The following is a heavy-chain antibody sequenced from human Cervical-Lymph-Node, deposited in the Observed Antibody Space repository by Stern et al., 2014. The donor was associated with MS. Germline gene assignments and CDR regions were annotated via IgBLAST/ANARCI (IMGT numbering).Heavy chain of an antibody. CDR1: GFTFRDSG. V-gene: IGHV3-30*18. J-gene: IGHJ4*02. D-gene: IGHD5-24*01. CDR2: IAYDGSDK. CDR3: ANLDTMDRDEDY. Sequence: QVQLVQSGGGVVQPGRSLRLSCSASGFTFRDSGMHWVRQAPGKGLEWVAIIAYDGSDKDYSDSVKGRFTISRDNSKNTLYLQMNSLKTEDTAVYYCANLDTMDRDEDYWGQGTLVTVSS.